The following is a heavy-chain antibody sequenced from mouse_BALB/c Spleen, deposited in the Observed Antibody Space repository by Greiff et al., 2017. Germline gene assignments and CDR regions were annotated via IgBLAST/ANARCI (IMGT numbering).Heavy chain of an antibody. CDR2: ISSGGSYT. V-gene: IGHV5-6-4*01. CDR3: TRDPRFAY. CDR1: GFTFSSYT. Sequence: EVQVVESGGGLVKPGGSLKLSCAASGFTFSSYTMSWVRQTPEKRLEWVATISSGGSYTYYPDSVKGRFTISRDNAKNTLYLQMSSLKSEDTAMYYCTRDPRFAYWGQGTLVTVSA. J-gene: IGHJ3*01.